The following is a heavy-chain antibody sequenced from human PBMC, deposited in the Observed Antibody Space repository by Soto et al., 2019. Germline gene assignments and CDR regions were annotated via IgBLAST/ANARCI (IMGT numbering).Heavy chain of an antibody. J-gene: IGHJ3*02. CDR2: ISYDGSNK. Sequence: QVQLVESGGGVVQPGRSLRLSCAASGFTFSSYGVHWVRQAPGKGLEWVAVISYDGSNKYYADSVKGRFTISRDNSRNTLYLQMNSLRAEDTAVYYCAKDNWDDGLGSAFDIWGQGTMVTVSS. CDR1: GFTFSSYG. V-gene: IGHV3-30*18. CDR3: AKDNWDDGLGSAFDI. D-gene: IGHD7-27*01.